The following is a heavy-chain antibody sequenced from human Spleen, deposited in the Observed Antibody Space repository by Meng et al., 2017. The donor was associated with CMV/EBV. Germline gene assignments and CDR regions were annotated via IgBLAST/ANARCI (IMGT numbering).Heavy chain of an antibody. CDR3: ARAAERNCSGGSCYERTYYYYYGMDV. V-gene: IGHV1-69*10. J-gene: IGHJ6*02. CDR1: GGTFSNYP. D-gene: IGHD2-15*01. Sequence: SVKVSCKASGGTFSNYPISWVRQAPGQGLEWMGGTIPIIGIANYAQKFQGRVTLTADKSTSTAYMELRSLRSEDTAVYYCARAAERNCSGGSCYERTYYYYYGMDVWGQGTTVTVSS. CDR2: TIPIIGIA.